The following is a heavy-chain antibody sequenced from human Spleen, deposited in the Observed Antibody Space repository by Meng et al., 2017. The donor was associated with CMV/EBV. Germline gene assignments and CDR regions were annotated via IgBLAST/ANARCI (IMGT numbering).Heavy chain of an antibody. CDR3: ARGGDYGGNSFVY. V-gene: IGHV1-46*01. CDR2: INPSSDNT. D-gene: IGHD4-23*01. Sequence: KASGYLSTAHHAHCVRQAPGQGLEWMGKINPSSDNTNCVQKFQGRVTMTRDTSTNTVYMELRSLRSEDTALYYCARGGDYGGNSFVYWGHGTLVTVSS. J-gene: IGHJ4*01. CDR1: GYLSTAHH.